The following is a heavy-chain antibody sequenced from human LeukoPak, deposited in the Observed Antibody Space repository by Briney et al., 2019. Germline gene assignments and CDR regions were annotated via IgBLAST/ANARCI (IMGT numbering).Heavy chain of an antibody. D-gene: IGHD3-10*01. V-gene: IGHV1-69*05. Sequence: ASVKVSCKASGGTFSSYAISWVRQAPGQGLEWMGGIIPIFGTANYAQKFQGRVTITTDESTSTAYMELSSLRSEDTAVYYCARAQIRGVISHYYYMEVWGKGTTVTVSS. J-gene: IGHJ6*03. CDR3: ARAQIRGVISHYYYMEV. CDR1: GGTFSSYA. CDR2: IIPIFGTA.